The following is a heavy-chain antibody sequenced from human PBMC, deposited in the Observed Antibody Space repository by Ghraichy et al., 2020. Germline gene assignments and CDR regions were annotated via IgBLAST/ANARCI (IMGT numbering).Heavy chain of an antibody. J-gene: IGHJ4*02. CDR3: TTAGWTHDFWSGAGYRIDY. D-gene: IGHD3-3*01. V-gene: IGHV3-15*01. CDR2: IKSKTDGGTT. Sequence: GGSLRLSCAASGFTFSNAWMSWVRQAPGKGLEWVGRIKSKTDGGTTDYAAPVKGRFTISRDDSKNTLYLQMNSLKTEDTAVYYCTTAGWTHDFWSGAGYRIDYWGQGTLVTVSS. CDR1: GFTFSNAW.